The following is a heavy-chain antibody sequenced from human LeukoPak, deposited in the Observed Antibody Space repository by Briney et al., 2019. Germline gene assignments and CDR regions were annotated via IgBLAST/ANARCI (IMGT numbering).Heavy chain of an antibody. D-gene: IGHD3-22*01. Sequence: PSETLSLTCAVYGGSFSGYYWSWIRQPAGKGLEWIGRIYTSGNTNYNPSLKSRVTMSVDTSKNQFSLKLSSVTAADTAVYYCARGFGYDSSGYYYDDAFDIWGQGTMVTVSS. V-gene: IGHV4-59*10. CDR3: ARGFGYDSSGYYYDDAFDI. CDR2: IYTSGNT. CDR1: GGSFSGYY. J-gene: IGHJ3*02.